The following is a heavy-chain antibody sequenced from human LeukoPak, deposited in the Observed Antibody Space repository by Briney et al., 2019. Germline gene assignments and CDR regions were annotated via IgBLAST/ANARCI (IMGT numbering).Heavy chain of an antibody. V-gene: IGHV4-34*01. D-gene: IGHD6-13*01. Sequence: SETLSLTCAVYGYSFTSYYWSWIRQPPGKGLEWIGQVTHGGGTNYNPSLKSRVTISADTSRNQFSLKLSSVTAADTAVYFCGGGGTIAAAGVDYWGHGTLVTVSS. CDR1: GYSFTSYY. CDR2: VTHGGGT. CDR3: GGGGTIAAAGVDY. J-gene: IGHJ4*01.